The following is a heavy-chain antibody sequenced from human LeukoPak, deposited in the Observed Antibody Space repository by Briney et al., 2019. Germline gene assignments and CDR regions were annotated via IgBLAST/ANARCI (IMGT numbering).Heavy chain of an antibody. J-gene: IGHJ3*02. V-gene: IGHV3-7*03. CDR2: IKQDGSEK. Sequence: GGSLRLSCVSSGFTFHDYDMHWVRQAPGKGLEWVANIKQDGSEKYYVDSVKGRFTISRDNAKNSLYLQMNSLRAEDTAVYYCAGGEISSVPVSDAFDIWGQGTMVTVSS. CDR3: AGGEISSVPVSDAFDI. CDR1: GFTFHDYD. D-gene: IGHD6-19*01.